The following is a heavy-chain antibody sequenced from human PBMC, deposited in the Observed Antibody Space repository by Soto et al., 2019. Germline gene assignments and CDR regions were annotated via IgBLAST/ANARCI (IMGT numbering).Heavy chain of an antibody. V-gene: IGHV3-33*01. CDR3: ARGWSGIYYLGHWFDP. CDR1: GFTFNTYG. CDR2: IWHDASNK. J-gene: IGHJ5*02. Sequence: GGSLRLSCAASGFTFNTYGMHWVRQAPGKGLEWVALIWHDASNKYYTDSVMGRFTISRDNSKNTLYLHMSSLRAEDTAVYYCARGWSGIYYLGHWFDPWGQGTLVTVSS. D-gene: IGHD3-3*01.